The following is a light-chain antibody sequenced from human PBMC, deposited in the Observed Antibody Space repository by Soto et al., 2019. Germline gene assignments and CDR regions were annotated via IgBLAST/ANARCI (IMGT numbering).Light chain of an antibody. CDR2: KAS. J-gene: IGKJ1*01. CDR1: ESISIW. V-gene: IGKV1-5*03. Sequence: DIQMTQSPSTLSASVGAAVTITCRASESISIWLAWYQQKPGKAPNLLINKASSLQSEVPSRFSGSGSGTEFTLTITSLQPDDFGVDDCQQYKSSSTFGQGTKVDIK. CDR3: QQYKSSST.